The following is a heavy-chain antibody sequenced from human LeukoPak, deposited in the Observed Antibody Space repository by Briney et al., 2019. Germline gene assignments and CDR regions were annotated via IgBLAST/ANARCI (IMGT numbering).Heavy chain of an antibody. J-gene: IGHJ4*02. V-gene: IGHV4-39*07. Sequence: PSETLSLTCTVSGGSISSSSYYWGWIRQPPGKGLEWIGEINHSGSTNYNPSLKSRVTISVDTSKNQFSLKLSSVTAADTAVYYCARAPDENDYWGQGTLVTVSS. CDR2: INHSGST. CDR3: ARAPDENDY. CDR1: GGSISSSSYY. D-gene: IGHD1-14*01.